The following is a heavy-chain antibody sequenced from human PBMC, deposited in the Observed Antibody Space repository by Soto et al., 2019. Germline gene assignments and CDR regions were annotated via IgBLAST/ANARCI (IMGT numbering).Heavy chain of an antibody. CDR3: GRGIWFGGDMDV. D-gene: IGHD3-10*01. J-gene: IGHJ6*03. V-gene: IGHV3-53*04. CDR1: GFTVSSNY. Sequence: EVQLVESGGGLVQPGGSLRLSCAASGFTVSSNYMSWVRQAPGKGLEGVSVIYSGGGTYYAVSVKGRFTISRHNSKNALYLKRNSLGAEDAAVYDGGRGIWFGGDMDVWGKGTTVTVSS. CDR2: IYSGGGT.